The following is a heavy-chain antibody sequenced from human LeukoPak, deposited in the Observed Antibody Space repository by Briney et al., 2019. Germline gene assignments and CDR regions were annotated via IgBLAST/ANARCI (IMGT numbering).Heavy chain of an antibody. V-gene: IGHV3-23*01. D-gene: IGHD6-13*01. CDR2: ISGSGGST. J-gene: IGHJ6*03. CDR3: ARVAGIAAAGYYYYMDV. CDR1: GFTFSSYG. Sequence: GGSLRLSCAASGFTFSSYGMSWVRQAPGKGLEWVSAISGSGGSTYYADSVKGRFTISRDNAKNSLYLQMNSLRAEDTALYYCARVAGIAAAGYYYYMDVWGKGTTVTVSS.